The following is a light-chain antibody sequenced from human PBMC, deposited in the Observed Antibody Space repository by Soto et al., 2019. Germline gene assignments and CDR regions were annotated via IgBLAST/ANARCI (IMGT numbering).Light chain of an antibody. J-gene: IGKJ1*01. V-gene: IGKV3-20*01. CDR3: QQYGSSPWT. CDR2: GAS. Sequence: EIVMTQSPATLSVSPGERATLSCRASQSVSSSYLAWYQQKPGQAPRLLIYGASSRATGIPDRFSGSGPGTDFTLTISRLEPEDFAVYYCQQYGSSPWTFGQGTKV. CDR1: QSVSSSY.